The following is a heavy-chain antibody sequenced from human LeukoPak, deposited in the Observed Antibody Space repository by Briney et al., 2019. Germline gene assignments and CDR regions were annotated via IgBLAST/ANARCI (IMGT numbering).Heavy chain of an antibody. Sequence: PAGTLRLSCAASGFTFSSYSMSWVRQAPGKGLEWVSDISGSRGSTYYADPMKGGFTIFRDNSKNMLYLQSNMPRAEDTAVYYFAKDRTAMVNYYFDYWGQGTLVTVSS. V-gene: IGHV3-23*01. CDR1: GFTFSSYS. D-gene: IGHD5-18*01. CDR2: ISGSRGST. CDR3: AKDRTAMVNYYFDY. J-gene: IGHJ4*02.